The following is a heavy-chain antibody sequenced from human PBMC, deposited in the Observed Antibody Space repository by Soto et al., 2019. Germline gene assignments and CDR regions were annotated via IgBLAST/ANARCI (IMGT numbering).Heavy chain of an antibody. CDR2: ISYDGSNK. Sequence: QVQLAESGGGVVQPGRSLRLSCAASGFTFETYAMHWVRLAPGKGLEWMAVISYDGSNKYYADSVKGRFTISRDNSKNTLYMQMNSLRAEDTAIYYCAKDHIVAAAPDYWGQGTLVTVSS. J-gene: IGHJ4*02. D-gene: IGHD2-2*01. V-gene: IGHV3-30*18. CDR3: AKDHIVAAAPDY. CDR1: GFTFETYA.